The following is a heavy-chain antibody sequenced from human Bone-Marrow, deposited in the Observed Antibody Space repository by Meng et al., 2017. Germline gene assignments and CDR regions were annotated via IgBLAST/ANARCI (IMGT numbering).Heavy chain of an antibody. CDR1: GGSISSGGYF. J-gene: IGHJ4*02. D-gene: IGHD2-15*01. Sequence: SETLSLTCSVSGGSISSGGYFWTWIRQHPGTGLEFIGYIYYTGTTYYNPSLKSRLTISLDTSKNQFSLNLASVTAADTAVYYCARGSCSGGSCWDFFDYWGQGTLVTV. CDR2: IYYTGTT. V-gene: IGHV4-31*03. CDR3: ARGSCSGGSCWDFFDY.